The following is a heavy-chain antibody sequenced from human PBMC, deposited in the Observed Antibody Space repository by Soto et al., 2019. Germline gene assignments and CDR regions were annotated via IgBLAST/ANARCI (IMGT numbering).Heavy chain of an antibody. CDR1: GGSISSSSYY. J-gene: IGHJ4*02. CDR3: ARLGLYTVAIDY. V-gene: IGHV4-39*01. Sequence: QLQLQESGPGLVKPSETLSLTCTVSGGSISSSSYYWGWIRQPPGKGLEWIGSIYYSGSTYYNPSLKSRVTISVDTSKNQFSLKLSSVTAADTAVYYCARLGLYTVAIDYWGQGTLVTVSS. CDR2: IYYSGST. D-gene: IGHD2-15*01.